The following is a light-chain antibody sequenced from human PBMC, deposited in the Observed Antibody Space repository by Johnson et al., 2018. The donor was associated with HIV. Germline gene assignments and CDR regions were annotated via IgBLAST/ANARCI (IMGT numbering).Light chain of an antibody. J-gene: IGLJ1*01. CDR1: SSNIENYF. CDR3: GTWDLSLNAYV. CDR2: EDN. V-gene: IGLV1-51*02. Sequence: QPVLTQPPSVSAAPGQRVNISCSGNSSNIENYFVSWYQQLPGAAPRLLIYEDNKRPSGIPDRFSASKSGTSATLGITGLQTGDEADYFCGTWDLSLNAYVFGPVTKVTVL.